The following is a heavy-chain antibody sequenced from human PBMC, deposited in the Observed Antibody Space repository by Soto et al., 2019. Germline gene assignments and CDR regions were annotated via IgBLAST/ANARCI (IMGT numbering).Heavy chain of an antibody. D-gene: IGHD6-13*01. Sequence: PSETLSLTCTVSGGSISSSTYYWDWIRQPPGKGLEWIGATDYNPSLRSRLTISLDASKNQFSLNLNSVTAADTAVYYCARGYSSNWFRVDYWGQGILVTVSS. V-gene: IGHV4-39*07. CDR1: GGSISSSTYY. CDR3: ARGYSSNWFRVDY. J-gene: IGHJ4*02. CDR2: T.